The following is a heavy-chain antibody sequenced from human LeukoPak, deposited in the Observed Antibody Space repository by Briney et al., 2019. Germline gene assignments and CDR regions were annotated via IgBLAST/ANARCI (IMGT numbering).Heavy chain of an antibody. J-gene: IGHJ6*04. CDR2: ISSSGSTI. Sequence: GGSLRLSCAASGFAFSSYEMNWVRQAPGKGLEWVSYISSSGSTIYYADSVKGRFTISRDNAKNSLYLQMNSLRAEDAAVYYCAELGITMIGGVWGKGTTVTISS. D-gene: IGHD3-10*02. CDR3: AELGITMIGGV. CDR1: GFAFSSYE. V-gene: IGHV3-48*03.